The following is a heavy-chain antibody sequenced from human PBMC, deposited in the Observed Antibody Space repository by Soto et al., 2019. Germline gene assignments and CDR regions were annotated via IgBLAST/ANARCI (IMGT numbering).Heavy chain of an antibody. J-gene: IGHJ6*03. CDR1: GGSLSRYF. CDR2: IYYSGST. CDR3: AREAVKDDFWSGYYSPYYYYYLDV. V-gene: IGHV4-59*01. Sequence: QVQLQESGPGLVKPSETLSLTCTVSGGSLSRYFWSWIRQPPGKGLEWIGYIYYSGSTNYNPSHKGRVTISVDTSKNQFSLNLRSATAADTAVYYCAREAVKDDFWSGYYSPYYYYYLDVWGKGTTVTVSS. D-gene: IGHD3-3*01.